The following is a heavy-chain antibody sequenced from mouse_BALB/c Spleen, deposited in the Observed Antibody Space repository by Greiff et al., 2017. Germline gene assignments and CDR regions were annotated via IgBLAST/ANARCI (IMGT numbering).Heavy chain of an antibody. CDR1: GFTFSSYA. CDR2: ISSGGSYT. D-gene: IGHD2-14*01. V-gene: IGHV5-9-3*01. CDR3: ARHERYDKDYYAMDY. Sequence: EVQLVESGGGLVKPGGSLKLSCAASGFTFSSYAMSWVRQTPEKRLEWVATISSGGSYTYYPDSVKGRFTISRDNAKNTLYLQMSSLRSEDTAMYYCARHERYDKDYYAMDYWGQGTSVTVSS. J-gene: IGHJ4*01.